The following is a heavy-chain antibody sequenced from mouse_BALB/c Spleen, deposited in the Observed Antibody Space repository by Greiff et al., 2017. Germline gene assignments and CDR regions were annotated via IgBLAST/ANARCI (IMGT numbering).Heavy chain of an antibody. CDR2: IWAGGST. CDR1: GFSLTSYG. CDR3: ARGCYDDMAYYFDQ. V-gene: IGHV2-9*02. D-gene: IGHD2-12*01. Sequence: VKLVESGPGLVAPSQSLSITCTVSGFSLTSYGVHWVRQPPGKGLEWLGVIWAGGSTNYNSALMSRLSISKDNSKSQVFLKMNSLQTDDTDMYYCARGCYDDMAYYFDQGGKRTTLTVPS. J-gene: IGHJ2*01.